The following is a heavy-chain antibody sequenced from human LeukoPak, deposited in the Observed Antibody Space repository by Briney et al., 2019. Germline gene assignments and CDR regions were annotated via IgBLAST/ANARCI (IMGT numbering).Heavy chain of an antibody. CDR2: TYYRSKWYS. D-gene: IGHD2-15*01. CDR1: GDRVSSNGAA. J-gene: IGHJ4*02. Sequence: SQTLSLTCAISGDRVSSNGAAWNWIRQSPSRGLEWLGRTYYRSKWYSYYSVSVKSRITISPDSSKNQFSLQLNSVTPEDTAVYYCARGSGGYLDYWDQGSLVTVSS. V-gene: IGHV6-1*01. CDR3: ARGSGGYLDY.